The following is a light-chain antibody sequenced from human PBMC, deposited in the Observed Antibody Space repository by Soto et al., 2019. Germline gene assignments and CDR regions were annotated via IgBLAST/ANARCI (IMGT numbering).Light chain of an antibody. J-gene: IGLJ1*01. Sequence: LTQPPSVSVSPGQTASITCGGDNIGTKSVHWYQQRPGQAPVLVVYDDKKRPSGIPERFSGSNSGNTATLTISRVETGDEADYYCQVCEKFSDHNFVFGDGTKVT. CDR1: NIGTKS. V-gene: IGLV3-21*02. CDR3: QVCEKFSDHNFV. CDR2: DDK.